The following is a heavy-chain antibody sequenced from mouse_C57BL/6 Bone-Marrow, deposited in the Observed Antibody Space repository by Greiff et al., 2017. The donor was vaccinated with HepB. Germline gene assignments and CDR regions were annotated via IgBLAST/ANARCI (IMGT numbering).Heavy chain of an antibody. CDR1: VYTFTSYW. J-gene: IGHJ1*03. CDR2: IHPNSGST. CDR3: LRWLQDFYV. V-gene: IGHV1-64*01. Sequence: QVQLQQPGAELVKPGASVKLSCKASVYTFTSYWMHWVKQRPGQGLEWIGMIHPNSGSTNYNEKFKSKATLTVDKSSSTAYMQLSSLTSEDSAVYYCLRWLQDFYVWGTGTTVTVSS. D-gene: IGHD2-3*01.